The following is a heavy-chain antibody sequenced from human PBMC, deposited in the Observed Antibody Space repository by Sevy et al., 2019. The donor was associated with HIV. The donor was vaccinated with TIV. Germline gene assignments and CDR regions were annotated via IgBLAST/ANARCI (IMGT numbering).Heavy chain of an antibody. Sequence: GGSLRLSCAASGFTFSNAWMSWVRQAPGKGLEWVGRIKSKTDGGTTDYAAPVKGRFTIARDDSKNTLYLQMNSLKTEDTAVYYCTTTMLVVVHDYWGQGTLVTVSS. CDR2: IKSKTDGGTT. V-gene: IGHV3-15*01. J-gene: IGHJ4*02. CDR3: TTTMLVVVHDY. CDR1: GFTFSNAW. D-gene: IGHD3-22*01.